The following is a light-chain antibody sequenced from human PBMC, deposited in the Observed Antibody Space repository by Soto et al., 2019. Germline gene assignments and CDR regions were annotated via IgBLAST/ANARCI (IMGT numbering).Light chain of an antibody. J-gene: IGKJ4*01. V-gene: IGKV3-11*01. CDR3: QHRANWPLT. CDR2: DAS. Sequence: EIVLTQSPATQSLSPGERATLSCRASQSVSSYLAWYQQRPGQAPRLLIYDASNRATGGPARFSGSGSGTDFTLTISSLEPEDFAVYYCQHRANWPLTFGGGTKLEIK. CDR1: QSVSSY.